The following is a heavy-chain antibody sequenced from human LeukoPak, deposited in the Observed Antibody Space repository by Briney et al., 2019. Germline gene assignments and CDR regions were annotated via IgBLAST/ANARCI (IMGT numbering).Heavy chain of an antibody. CDR1: GFTFGTYA. D-gene: IGHD2-2*01. V-gene: IGHV3-23*01. CDR3: AKGATGYCSSTSCLYYFDY. Sequence: GGSLRLSCAASGFTFGTYAMSWVRQAPGKGLEWVSTVTADSTYSADSVKGRFTISRDNYNHTLYLQLNSQRAEDTAVYYCAKGATGYCSSTSCLYYFDYWGQGSLVTVCS. J-gene: IGHJ4*02. CDR2: VTADST.